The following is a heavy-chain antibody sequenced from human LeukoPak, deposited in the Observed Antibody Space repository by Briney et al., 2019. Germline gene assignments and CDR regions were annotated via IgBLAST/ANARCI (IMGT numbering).Heavy chain of an antibody. V-gene: IGHV3-30*02. D-gene: IGHD1-26*01. J-gene: IGHJ4*02. CDR1: GFTFSSYG. Sequence: GGSLRLTCAASGFTFSSYGMHWVRQAPGKGLEWVAFIRYDGSNKYYADSVKGRFTISRDNSKNTLYLQMNSLRAEDTAVYYCAKDLRSGSYGYYFDYWGQGTLVTVSS. CDR3: AKDLRSGSYGYYFDY. CDR2: IRYDGSNK.